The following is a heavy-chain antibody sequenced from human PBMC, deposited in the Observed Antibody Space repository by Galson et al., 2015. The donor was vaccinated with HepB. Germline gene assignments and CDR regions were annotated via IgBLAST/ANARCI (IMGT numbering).Heavy chain of an antibody. CDR2: ISWNSGSI. CDR1: GFTFDDYA. J-gene: IGHJ4*02. CDR3: AKGYSGYDPLFDY. Sequence: SLRLSCAASGFTFDDYAMHWVRQAPGKGLEWVSGISWNSGSIGYADSVKGRFTISRDNAKNSLYLQMNSLRAEDTALYYCAKGYSGYDPLFDYWGQGTLVTVSS. V-gene: IGHV3-9*01. D-gene: IGHD5-12*01.